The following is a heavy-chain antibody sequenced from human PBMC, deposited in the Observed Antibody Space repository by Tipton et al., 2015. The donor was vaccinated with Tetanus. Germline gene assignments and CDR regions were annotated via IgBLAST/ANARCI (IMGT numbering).Heavy chain of an antibody. CDR3: ARGPYHYGDYYFDY. J-gene: IGHJ4*02. CDR2: ISYDGSNK. Sequence: SLRLFCAVSGFTFTSFAMSWVRQAPGKGLEWVAVISYDGSNKYDAESVKGRLTISRDNSNNTLYVQMDSLRAEDTAVYYCARGPYHYGDYYFDYWGRGTLVTVSS. CDR1: GFTFTSFA. V-gene: IGHV3-30-3*01. D-gene: IGHD4-17*01.